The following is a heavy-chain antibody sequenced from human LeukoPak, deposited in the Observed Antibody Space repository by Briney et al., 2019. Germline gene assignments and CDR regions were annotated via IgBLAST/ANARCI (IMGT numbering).Heavy chain of an antibody. CDR2: IYYSGST. Sequence: SETLSLTCTASGGSISTYSWTWLRQPPGKGLEWVGDIYYSGSTNYNPSLKSRVTISIATSKNQFSRKVSSVTAADTAVYYCARAHSSGWLHMFDPWGEGTLVTVPP. V-gene: IGHV4-59*01. CDR3: ARAHSSGWLHMFDP. D-gene: IGHD6-19*01. J-gene: IGHJ5*02. CDR1: GGSISTYS.